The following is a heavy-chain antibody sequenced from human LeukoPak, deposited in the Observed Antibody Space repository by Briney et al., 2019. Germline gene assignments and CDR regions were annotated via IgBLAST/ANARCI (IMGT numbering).Heavy chain of an antibody. CDR1: GDSISNYF. V-gene: IGHV4-59*01. Sequence: SETLSLTCTVPGDSISNYFWSWIRQPPGKGLEWIGYMHNAVYTNYNPSLKSRATISGDTSRNQFSLKLTSVTAADTAVYYCAATIKRDYGDTNLDYWGQGTLVTVSS. CDR3: AATIKRDYGDTNLDY. J-gene: IGHJ4*02. CDR2: MHNAVYT. D-gene: IGHD4/OR15-4a*01.